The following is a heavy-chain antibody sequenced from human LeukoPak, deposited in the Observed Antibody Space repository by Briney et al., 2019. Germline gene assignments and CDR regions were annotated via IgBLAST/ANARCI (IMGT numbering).Heavy chain of an antibody. CDR1: GFTFSPFS. J-gene: IGHJ4*02. CDR3: ARSRDWRVEY. Sequence: PGGSLRLSCAASGFTFSPFSMSWVRQAPGKGLEWVAYITGSFSDSKYYADSVKGRFTISRDNAKNSVYLQMNSLRAEDTAIYYCARSRDWRVEYWGQGTLVTVSS. V-gene: IGHV3-48*04. CDR2: ITGSFSDSK. D-gene: IGHD2-21*02.